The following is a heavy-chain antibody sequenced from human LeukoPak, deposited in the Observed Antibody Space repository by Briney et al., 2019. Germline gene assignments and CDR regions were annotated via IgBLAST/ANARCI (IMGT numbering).Heavy chain of an antibody. D-gene: IGHD5-18*01. Sequence: GGSLRLSCAASGFTFSSYWMHWVRQTPGKGLVWVSRINRDGSSTSYADSVKGRFTISRDNAKNTLYLQMNSLRAEDTAVYYCTRGGGYSYGSFDYWGQGTLVTVSS. CDR2: INRDGSST. V-gene: IGHV3-74*01. CDR1: GFTFSSYW. J-gene: IGHJ4*02. CDR3: TRGGGYSYGSFDY.